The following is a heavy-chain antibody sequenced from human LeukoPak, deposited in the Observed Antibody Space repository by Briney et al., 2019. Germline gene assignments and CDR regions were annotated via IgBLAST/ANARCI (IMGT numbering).Heavy chain of an antibody. CDR1: GYTFTSYY. V-gene: IGHV1-46*01. Sequence: RASVKVSCKASGYTFTSYYMHWVRQAPGQGLEWMGIINPSGGSTSYAQKFQGRVTMTRDMSTSTVYMELSSLRFEDTAVYYCAREGGAYYDSSGKPYYFDYWGQGTLVTVSS. CDR3: AREGGAYYDSSGKPYYFDY. J-gene: IGHJ4*02. CDR2: INPSGGST. D-gene: IGHD3-22*01.